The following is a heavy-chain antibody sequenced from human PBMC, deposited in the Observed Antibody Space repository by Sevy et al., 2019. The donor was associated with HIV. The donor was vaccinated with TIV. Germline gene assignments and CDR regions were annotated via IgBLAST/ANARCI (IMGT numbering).Heavy chain of an antibody. Sequence: ASLKVSCKASGYTFSSYGISCVRQAPGQGLEWMGWISAYNINYAQKLQGRVTMTTDTSTSTAYMELRSLRSDDTAVYYCARAPSGSQGPGQYFQHWGQGTLVTVSS. CDR2: ISAYNI. J-gene: IGHJ1*01. CDR1: GYTFSSYG. V-gene: IGHV1-18*01. CDR3: ARAPSGSQGPGQYFQH. D-gene: IGHD1-26*01.